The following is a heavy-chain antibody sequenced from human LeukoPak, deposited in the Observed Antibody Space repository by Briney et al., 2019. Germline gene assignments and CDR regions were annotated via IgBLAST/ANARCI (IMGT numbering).Heavy chain of an antibody. V-gene: IGHV3-23*01. CDR1: GFTFSTYP. CDR2: ISGSGDTT. Sequence: GGSLRLSCAASGFTFSTYPMCWVRQSPGKGLEWVSAISGSGDTTYYADSVKGRFAISRDNSKNTLYLQMNSLTAEDTALYYCAKDHGIWGQGTLVTVSS. J-gene: IGHJ4*02. CDR3: AKDHGI.